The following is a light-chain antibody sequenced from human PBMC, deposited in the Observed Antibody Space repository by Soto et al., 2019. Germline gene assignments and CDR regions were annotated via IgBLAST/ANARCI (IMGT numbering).Light chain of an antibody. V-gene: IGKV2-28*01. CDR1: QSLLHSSGYNY. CDR2: LGS. J-gene: IGKJ4*01. CDR3: MQGLQTPLT. Sequence: DIVMTQSPLSLPVTPGEPASISCRSSQSLLHSSGYNYLGWYLQKPGQSPQLLIYLGSNRASGVPDRFSGSGSGTDFTMQISRVEAEDVMVYYCMQGLQTPLTLGGGTKVEIK.